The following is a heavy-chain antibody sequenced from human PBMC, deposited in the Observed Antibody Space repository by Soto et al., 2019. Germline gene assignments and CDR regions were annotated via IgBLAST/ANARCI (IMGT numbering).Heavy chain of an antibody. V-gene: IGHV1-18*04. D-gene: IGHD3-22*01. CDR1: GYTFTNYG. J-gene: IGHJ4*02. CDR2: TNPYNGNT. Sequence: GASVKVSCKASGYTFTNYGVIWLRQAPGQGLEWMGWTNPYNGNTNYAQKVQGRVTMTTDTSTSTAYMELRSLRSDDTAVYYCARVPTDSSGYYKYYFDYWGQGTLVTVSS. CDR3: ARVPTDSSGYYKYYFDY.